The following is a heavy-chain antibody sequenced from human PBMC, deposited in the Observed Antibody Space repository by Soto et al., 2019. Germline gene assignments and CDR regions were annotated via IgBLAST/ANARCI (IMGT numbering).Heavy chain of an antibody. J-gene: IGHJ4*02. CDR1: GGSISSSNW. D-gene: IGHD3-10*01. CDR3: ARIRRYCSGSRAFDY. Sequence: QVQLQESGPGLVKPSGTLSLTCAVSGGSISSSNWWSWVRQPPGKGLEWIGEIYHSGSTNYNPSHKSRVTISVDKSKNQFSLKRSSVTAADTALYYWARIRRYCSGSRAFDYWGQGTLVTVSS. CDR2: IYHSGST. V-gene: IGHV4-4*02.